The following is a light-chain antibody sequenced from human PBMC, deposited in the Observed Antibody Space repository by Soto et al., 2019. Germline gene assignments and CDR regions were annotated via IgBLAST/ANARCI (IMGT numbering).Light chain of an antibody. Sequence: QSALTQPRSVSGSPGQSVTISCTGTSSDVGNYNYVSWYRHHPGKAPKVLIYDVSKRPSGVPDRFSGSESGNTASLTVSGLQAEDEADYYCSSYVGNSGLLFGGGTKLTVL. V-gene: IGLV2-11*01. CDR2: DVS. J-gene: IGLJ2*01. CDR3: SSYVGNSGLL. CDR1: SSDVGNYNY.